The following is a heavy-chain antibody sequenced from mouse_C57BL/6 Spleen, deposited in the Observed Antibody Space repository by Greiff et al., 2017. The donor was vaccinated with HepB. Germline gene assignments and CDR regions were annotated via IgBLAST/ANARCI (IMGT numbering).Heavy chain of an antibody. CDR1: GYTFTNYW. V-gene: IGHV1-63*01. D-gene: IGHD2-1*01. Sequence: VQLQQSGAELVRPGTSVKMSCKASGYTFTNYWIGWAKQRPGHGLEWIGDIYPGGGYTNYNEKFKGKATLTADKSSSTAYMQFSSLTSEDSAIYYCARGGGNYWFAYWGQGTLVTVSA. CDR2: IYPGGGYT. CDR3: ARGGGNYWFAY. J-gene: IGHJ3*01.